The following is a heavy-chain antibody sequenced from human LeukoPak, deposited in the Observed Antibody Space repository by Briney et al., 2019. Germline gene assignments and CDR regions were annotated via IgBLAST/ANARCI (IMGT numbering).Heavy chain of an antibody. CDR1: GDSVSSDSAA. CDR3: ARAFGDQATYYYYYYMDV. CDR2: TYYRSKWYN. Sequence: SQTLSLTCAISGDSVSSDSAAWNWIRQSPSRGLEWLGRTYYRSKWYNDYAVSVKSRITINPDTSKNQFSLQLNSVTPEDTAVYYCARAFGDQATYYYYYYMDVWGKGTTVTVSS. D-gene: IGHD3-3*01. J-gene: IGHJ6*03. V-gene: IGHV6-1*01.